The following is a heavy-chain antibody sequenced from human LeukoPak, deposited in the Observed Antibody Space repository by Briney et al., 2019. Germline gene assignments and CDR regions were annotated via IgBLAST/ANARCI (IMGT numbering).Heavy chain of an antibody. D-gene: IGHD2-15*01. J-gene: IGHJ4*02. CDR2: IYYSGST. CDR3: ARGDFSGGYCYDY. Sequence: SEALSLTCTVSGGSISSSSYYWGWIRQPPGKGLEWIGSIYYSGSTYYNPSLKSRVTISVDTSKNQFSLKLSSVTAADTAVYYCARGDFSGGYCYDYWGQGTLVTVSS. V-gene: IGHV4-39*07. CDR1: GGSISSSSYY.